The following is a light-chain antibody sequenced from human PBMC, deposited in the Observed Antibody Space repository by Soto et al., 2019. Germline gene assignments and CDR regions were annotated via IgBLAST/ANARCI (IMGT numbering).Light chain of an antibody. CDR2: GAS. Sequence: EIVLTQSPGTLSLSPGERATLSCRASPSVSSRYLAWYQQKPGQAPRLLLYGASSRATGIPDRFSGSGSGTDFTLTISRLEPEDFAVYYCHRYGSSVFGGGTKVEIK. V-gene: IGKV3-20*01. CDR1: PSVSSRY. J-gene: IGKJ4*01. CDR3: HRYGSSV.